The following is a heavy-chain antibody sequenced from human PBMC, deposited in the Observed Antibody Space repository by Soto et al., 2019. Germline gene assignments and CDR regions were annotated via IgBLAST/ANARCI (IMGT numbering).Heavy chain of an antibody. CDR3: ARDRVESGYPEYFQH. V-gene: IGHV3-23*01. Sequence: GGSLRLSCAASGFTFSSDSMSWVRQAPGKGLEWVSAISGSGGSTYYADSVKGRFTISRDNSKNTLYLQMNSLRAEDTAVYYCARDRVESGYPEYFQHWGQGTLVTVSS. J-gene: IGHJ1*01. CDR2: ISGSGGST. D-gene: IGHD3-22*01. CDR1: GFTFSSDS.